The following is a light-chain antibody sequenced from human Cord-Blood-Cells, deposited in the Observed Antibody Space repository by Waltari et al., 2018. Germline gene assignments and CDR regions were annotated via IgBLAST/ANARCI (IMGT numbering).Light chain of an antibody. CDR2: DVS. CDR1: SSDVGGYNY. Sequence: QSALTQPASVSGSPGQSITIPCTGTSSDVGGYNYVSWYQQHPGKAPKLMIYDVSNRPSGVSKRFSGSKSGNTASLTISGLQAEDEADYYCSSYTSSSTLVFGTGTKVTVL. CDR3: SSYTSSSTLV. J-gene: IGLJ1*01. V-gene: IGLV2-14*01.